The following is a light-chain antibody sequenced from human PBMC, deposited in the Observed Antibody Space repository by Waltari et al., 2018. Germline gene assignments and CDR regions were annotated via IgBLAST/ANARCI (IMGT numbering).Light chain of an antibody. J-gene: IGLJ3*02. CDR2: GNN. CDR3: QSYDSGLSGWV. CDR1: SSTLRAQYD. Sequence: QSVLPQPPSASWAAGQMVTISCPESSSTLRAQYDVHWYRQLPGTAPKLLIYGNNNRPSGVPDRFSGSRSGTSASLAITGLQAEDEADYYCQSYDSGLSGWVFGGGTKLTVL. V-gene: IGLV1-40*01.